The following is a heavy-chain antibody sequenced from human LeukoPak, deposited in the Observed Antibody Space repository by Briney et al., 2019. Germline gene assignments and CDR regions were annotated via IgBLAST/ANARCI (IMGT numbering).Heavy chain of an antibody. D-gene: IGHD6-6*01. V-gene: IGHV3-9*01. CDR1: GFTFDDYA. CDR3: ARDGSSSFDY. Sequence: PGGSLRLSCAASGFTFDDYAMHWVRQAPGKGLEWVSGISWNSGSIGYADSVKGRFTISRDNSKNTLYLQMNSLRAEDTAVYYCARDGSSSFDYWGQGTLVTVSS. J-gene: IGHJ4*02. CDR2: ISWNSGSI.